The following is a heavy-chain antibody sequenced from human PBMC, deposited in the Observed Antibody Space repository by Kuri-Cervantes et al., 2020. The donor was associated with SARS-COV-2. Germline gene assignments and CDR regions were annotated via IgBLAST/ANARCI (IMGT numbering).Heavy chain of an antibody. Sequence: GGSLRLSCAASGFTFNTYSMDWVRLAPGKGLEWLAYISKGIDTIYYADSVKGRFTISRDNAKNSLFLQMNSLRADDTAVYYCARGGEDFVQETRNWFEPWGRGTQVTVSS. J-gene: IGHJ5*02. CDR1: GFTFNTYS. V-gene: IGHV3-48*01. CDR2: ISKGIDTI. CDR3: ARGGEDFVQETRNWFEP. D-gene: IGHD2-8*01.